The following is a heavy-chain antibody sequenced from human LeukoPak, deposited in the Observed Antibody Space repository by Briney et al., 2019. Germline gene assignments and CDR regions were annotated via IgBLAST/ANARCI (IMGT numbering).Heavy chain of an antibody. CDR3: ARSRERFLEWLLLEPFDY. V-gene: IGHV3-21*01. CDR1: GFTFSSYS. D-gene: IGHD3-3*01. CDR2: ISSSSSYI. J-gene: IGHJ4*02. Sequence: GGSLRLSCAASGFTFSSYSMNWVRQAPGKGLEWVSSISSSSSYIYYADSVKGRFTISRDNAKNSLYLQMNSLRAEDTAVYYCARSRERFLEWLLLEPFDYWGQGTLVTVSS.